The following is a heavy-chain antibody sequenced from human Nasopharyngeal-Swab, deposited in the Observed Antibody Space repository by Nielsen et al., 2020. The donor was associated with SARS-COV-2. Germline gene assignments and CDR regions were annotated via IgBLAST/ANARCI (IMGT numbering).Heavy chain of an antibody. J-gene: IGHJ5*02. D-gene: IGHD3-10*01. CDR3: ARVVRTRYGSGSYGGFDP. CDR2: MNPNSGNT. Sequence: ASVKVSCKASGYTFTSYDINWVRQATGQGLEWMGWMNPNSGNTSYAQKFQGRVTMTRNTSISTAYMELSSLRSEDTAVYYCARVVRTRYGSGSYGGFDPWGQGTLVTVSS. CDR1: GYTFTSYD. V-gene: IGHV1-8*01.